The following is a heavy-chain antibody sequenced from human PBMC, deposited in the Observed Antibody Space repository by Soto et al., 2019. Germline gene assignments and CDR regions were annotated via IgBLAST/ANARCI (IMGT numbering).Heavy chain of an antibody. V-gene: IGHV3-23*01. Sequence: GGSLRLSCAASGFTFNSYAMSWVRQAPGKGLEWVSAISGGGGSTYYADSVKGRFTISRDNSKNMLYLQMNSLRAEDTAVYYCARDLGAFNYGSAYFDYWGQGTPVTVSS. D-gene: IGHD3-10*01. J-gene: IGHJ4*02. CDR2: ISGGGGST. CDR3: ARDLGAFNYGSAYFDY. CDR1: GFTFNSYA.